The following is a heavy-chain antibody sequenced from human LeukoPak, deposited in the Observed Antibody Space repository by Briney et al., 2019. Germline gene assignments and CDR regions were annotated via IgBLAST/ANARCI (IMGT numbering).Heavy chain of an antibody. CDR3: AKDLTSRNYYGSGSYDFDY. CDR1: GFTFSSYA. Sequence: PGGSLRLSCAASGFTFSSYAMSWVRPAPGRGLEWVSAISGSGGSTYYADSVKGRFTISRDNSKNTLYLQMNSLRAEDTAVYYCAKDLTSRNYYGSGSYDFDYWGQGTLVTVSS. V-gene: IGHV3-23*01. CDR2: ISGSGGST. J-gene: IGHJ4*02. D-gene: IGHD3-10*01.